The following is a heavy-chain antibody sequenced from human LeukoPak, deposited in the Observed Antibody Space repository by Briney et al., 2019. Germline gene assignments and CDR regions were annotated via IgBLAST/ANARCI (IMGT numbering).Heavy chain of an antibody. V-gene: IGHV4-59*01. CDR3: ARCGPVSGYYYNHDAFDI. D-gene: IGHD3-22*01. J-gene: IGHJ3*02. Sequence: SETLSLTCTVSGVSISSYYWSWVRQPPGKGLEWIGYIYYSGSTNYNPSLKSRVTISVDTSKNQLSLKLSSVTAADTAVYYCARCGPVSGYYYNHDAFDIWGQGTMVTVSS. CDR1: GVSISSYY. CDR2: IYYSGST.